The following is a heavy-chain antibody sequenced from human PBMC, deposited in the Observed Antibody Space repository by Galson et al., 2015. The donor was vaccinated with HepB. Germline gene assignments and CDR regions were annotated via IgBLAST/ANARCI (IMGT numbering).Heavy chain of an antibody. CDR3: ARGVGRARIVVVVADLNWVDP. D-gene: IGHD2-15*01. CDR1: GYTFTSYG. J-gene: IGHJ5*02. V-gene: IGHV1-18*04. Sequence: SVKVSCKASGYTFTSYGISWVRQAPGQGLEWMGWISAYNGNTNYAQKLQGRVTMTTDTSTSTAYMELRSLRSDDTAVYYCARGVGRARIVVVVADLNWVDPRGQGTLVTVSS. CDR2: ISAYNGNT.